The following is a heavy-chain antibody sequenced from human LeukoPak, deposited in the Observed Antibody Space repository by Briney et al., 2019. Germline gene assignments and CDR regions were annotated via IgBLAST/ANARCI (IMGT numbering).Heavy chain of an antibody. CDR1: GGSNSIGSYY. CDR3: ARDYFDSSGYHLDY. D-gene: IGHD3-22*01. J-gene: IGHJ4*02. Sequence: SQTLSLTCTVSGGSNSIGSYYWSWIRQPAGKAPEWIGRIYASGSTNYNPSLTSRVTISVDTSKNQFSLKLSSVTAADTAIYYCARDYFDSSGYHLDYWGQGALVTVSS. CDR2: IYASGST. V-gene: IGHV4-61*02.